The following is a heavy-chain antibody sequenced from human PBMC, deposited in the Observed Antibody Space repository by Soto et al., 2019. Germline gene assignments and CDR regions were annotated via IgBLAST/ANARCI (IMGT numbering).Heavy chain of an antibody. CDR2: IYSGGST. CDR1: GFSIGSNY. J-gene: IGHJ4*02. D-gene: IGHD3-10*01. V-gene: IGHV3-66*04. Sequence: EVQLVESGGGLVQPGGSLRLSCAASGFSIGSNYMTWVRQAPGKGLECVSIIYSGGSTDHADSVKDRFTISRDNSKNTLYLQMNSRRAEDTAVYYCARRHYYGLDWGQGTLVTVS. CDR3: ARRHYYGLD.